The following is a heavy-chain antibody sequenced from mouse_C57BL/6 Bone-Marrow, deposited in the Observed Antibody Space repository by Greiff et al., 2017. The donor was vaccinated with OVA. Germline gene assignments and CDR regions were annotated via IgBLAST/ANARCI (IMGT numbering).Heavy chain of an antibody. CDR1: GYTFTDYC. Sequence: QVQLQQSGAELVSPGASVTLSCKASGYTFTDYCMNWVKQRPGQGLEWIGRIYPVSGDTNYNQKFKGKATFTVDPSSSTVYMVLNSLTSEDPAVYYCGRQDYDVEFDYWGQGTTLTVSS. D-gene: IGHD2-4*01. CDR3: GRQDYDVEFDY. V-gene: IGHV1-11*01. J-gene: IGHJ2*01. CDR2: IYPVSGDT.